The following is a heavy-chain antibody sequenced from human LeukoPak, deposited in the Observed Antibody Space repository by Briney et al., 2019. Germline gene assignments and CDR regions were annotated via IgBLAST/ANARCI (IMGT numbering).Heavy chain of an antibody. CDR1: GFTFSSYE. J-gene: IGHJ3*02. CDR2: ISSSGSTI. D-gene: IGHD2-21*01. Sequence: GGSLRLSCAASGFTFSSYEMNWVRQAPGKGLEWVSYISSSGSTIYYADSVKGRFTISRDNAKNSLYLQMNSLRAEDTAVYYCARIASSPLGDAFDIWGQGTMATVSS. CDR3: ARIASSPLGDAFDI. V-gene: IGHV3-48*03.